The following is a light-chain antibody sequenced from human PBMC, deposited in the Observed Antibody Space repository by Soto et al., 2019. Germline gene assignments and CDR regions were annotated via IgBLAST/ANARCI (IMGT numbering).Light chain of an antibody. J-gene: IGKJ3*01. Sequence: DIQMTQSPSSLSASVGDRVTITCRASQSISSYLNWYQQKPGKAPKLLIYAASSLQSGVPSRFSGSGSGPDFTLTISSLKPEDFATYYCQQSYSTPTFGPGTKVDIK. CDR3: QQSYSTPT. CDR2: AAS. V-gene: IGKV1-39*01. CDR1: QSISSY.